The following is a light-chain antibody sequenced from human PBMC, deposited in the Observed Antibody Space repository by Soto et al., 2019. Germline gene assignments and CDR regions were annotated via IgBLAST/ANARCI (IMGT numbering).Light chain of an antibody. J-gene: IGKJ2*01. Sequence: DIQMTQSPSTLSASIGDRISITCRASQSISNWLAWYQQKPGKAPKLLIYKASSLESGVPSRFSGSGSGTEFTLTISSLQPDDFATYYCQQYNTYPTFGQGTELE. CDR2: KAS. CDR1: QSISNW. CDR3: QQYNTYPT. V-gene: IGKV1-5*03.